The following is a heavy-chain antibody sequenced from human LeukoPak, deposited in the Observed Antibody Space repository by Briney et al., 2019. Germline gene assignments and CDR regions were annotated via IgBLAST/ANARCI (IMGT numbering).Heavy chain of an antibody. Sequence: GGSLRPSCAASGLTFSSYGMHWVRQAPRKRLEWVAVISYDGSNKYYADSVKGRFTISRDNSKNTLYLQMNSLRAEDTAVYYCAKDHNSSSPYYYYGMDVWGQGTTVTVSS. CDR1: GLTFSSYG. V-gene: IGHV3-30*18. D-gene: IGHD6-6*01. CDR2: ISYDGSNK. J-gene: IGHJ6*02. CDR3: AKDHNSSSPYYYYGMDV.